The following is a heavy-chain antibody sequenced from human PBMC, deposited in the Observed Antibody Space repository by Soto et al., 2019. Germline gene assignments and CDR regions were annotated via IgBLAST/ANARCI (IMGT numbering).Heavy chain of an antibody. V-gene: IGHV4-34*01. CDR1: GGSFSGYY. CDR3: ARGWSSSSGYYYYMDV. J-gene: IGHJ6*03. D-gene: IGHD6-6*01. CDR2: INHSGST. Sequence: SETLSLTCAVYGGSFSGYYWSWIRQPPGKGLEWIGEINHSGSTNYNPSLKSRVTISVDTSKNQFSLKLSSVTAADTAVYYCARGWSSSSGYYYYMDVWGKGTTVTVSS.